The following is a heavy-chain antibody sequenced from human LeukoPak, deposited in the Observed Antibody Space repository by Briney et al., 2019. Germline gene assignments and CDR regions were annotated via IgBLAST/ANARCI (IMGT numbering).Heavy chain of an antibody. Sequence: PSETLSLTCAVYGGSFSGYYWSWIRQPPGKGLEWIGEINHSGSTNYNPSLKSRVTISVDTSKNQFSLKLSSVTAADTAVYYCARGVQLSYWGQGTLVTLSS. CDR1: GGSFSGYY. V-gene: IGHV4-34*01. CDR2: INHSGST. J-gene: IGHJ4*02. CDR3: ARGVQLSY. D-gene: IGHD1-1*01.